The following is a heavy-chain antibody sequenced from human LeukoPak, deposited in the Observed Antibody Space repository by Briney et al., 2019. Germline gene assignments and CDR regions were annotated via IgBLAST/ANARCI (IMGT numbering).Heavy chain of an antibody. Sequence: PSETLSLTCAVYGQYFSCYYWSWIRQPPGKGLEWIGEINHSGSTNYNPSLKSRVTISVDTSKNQFSLKLSSVTAADTAVYYCARGPACVIVPAAMGVYYYYYMDVWGKGTTVTVSS. CDR3: ARGPACVIVPAAMGVYYYYYMDV. D-gene: IGHD2-2*01. CDR2: INHSGST. V-gene: IGHV4-34*01. CDR1: GQYFSCYY. J-gene: IGHJ6*03.